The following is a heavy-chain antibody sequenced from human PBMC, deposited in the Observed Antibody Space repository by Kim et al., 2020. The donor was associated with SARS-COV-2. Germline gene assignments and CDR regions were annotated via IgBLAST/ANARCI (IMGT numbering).Heavy chain of an antibody. CDR3: ARGGAAYWKNYYDSSGQRRSAYNWFDP. D-gene: IGHD3-22*01. CDR1: VGSFSGYY. CDR2: INHSGST. Sequence: SETLSLTCAVYVGSFSGYYWSWIRQPPGKGLEWIGEINHSGSTNYNPSLKSRVTISVDTSKNQFSLKLSSVTAADTAVYYCARGGAAYWKNYYDSSGQRRSAYNWFDPWGQRTLVTVSS. J-gene: IGHJ5*02. V-gene: IGHV4-34*01.